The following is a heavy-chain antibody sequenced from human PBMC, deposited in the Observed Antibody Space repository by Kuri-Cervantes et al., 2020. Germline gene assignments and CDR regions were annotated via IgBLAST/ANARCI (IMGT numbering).Heavy chain of an antibody. CDR1: GFTFSSYA. J-gene: IGHJ6*02. D-gene: IGHD3-10*01. CDR2: ISYDGSNK. CDR3: ACPAYDSWPV. Sequence: GESLKISCAASGFTFSSYAMHWVRQAPGKGLEWVAVISYDGSNKYYADSVKGRFTISRDNSKNTLYLQMNSLRAEDTAVYYCACPAYDSWPVWGQGTTVTVSS. V-gene: IGHV3-30-3*01.